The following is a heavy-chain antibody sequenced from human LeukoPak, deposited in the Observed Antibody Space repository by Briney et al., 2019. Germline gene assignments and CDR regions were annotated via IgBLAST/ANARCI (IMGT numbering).Heavy chain of an antibody. V-gene: IGHV3-30*18. D-gene: IGHD5-18*01. CDR1: GFTFRSYG. Sequence: GGSLRLSCAASGFTFRSYGMHWVRQAPGKGLEWVAVISYDGSNKYYADSVKGRFTISRDNSKNTLYLQMNTLRAEDTAVYYCAKASRFGYSYGPREYFYYMDVWGKGTTVTISS. CDR2: ISYDGSNK. CDR3: AKASRFGYSYGPREYFYYMDV. J-gene: IGHJ6*03.